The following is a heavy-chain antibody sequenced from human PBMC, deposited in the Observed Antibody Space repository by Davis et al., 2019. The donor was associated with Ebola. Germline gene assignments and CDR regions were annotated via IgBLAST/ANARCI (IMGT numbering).Heavy chain of an antibody. CDR3: ARGHNYAHEY. CDR1: GYTFTDYN. CDR2: VILKSGAT. D-gene: IGHD4-11*01. J-gene: IGHJ4*02. Sequence: ASVKVSCKASGYTFTDYNIHWMRQAPGQGLEWLGRVILKSGATNYAQKFQGRVTMTRDTSISTVYMDLSSLRYDDTADYYCARGHNYAHEYWGQGTLVTVSS. V-gene: IGHV1-2*06.